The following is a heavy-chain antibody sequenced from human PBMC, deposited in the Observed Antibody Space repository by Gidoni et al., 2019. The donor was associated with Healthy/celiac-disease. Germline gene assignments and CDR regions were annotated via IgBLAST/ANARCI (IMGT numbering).Heavy chain of an antibody. CDR2: ISSSSSYI. D-gene: IGHD3-10*01. J-gene: IGHJ6*02. CDR3: ARVLGPMVNYYYGMDV. CDR1: GFTFSSYS. V-gene: IGHV3-21*01. Sequence: EVQLVESGGGLVKPGGSMRLSCAASGFTFSSYSMNWVRQAPGKGLEWVSSISSSSSYIYYADSVKGRFTISRDNAKNSLYLQMNSLRAEDTAVYYCARVLGPMVNYYYGMDVWGQGTTVTVSS.